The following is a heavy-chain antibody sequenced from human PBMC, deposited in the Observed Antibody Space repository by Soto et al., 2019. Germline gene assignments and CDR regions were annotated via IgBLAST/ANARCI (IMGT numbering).Heavy chain of an antibody. CDR3: ACASSGELKNFDY. CDR1: GFTFSDHY. CDR2: IRNKANSYTT. D-gene: IGHD3-10*01. Sequence: EVHLVESGGGLVQPGGSLRLSCAASGFTFSDHYMEWVRHAPGKGLEWVGRIRNKANSYTTEYGASVKGRFTISRDDSKNLLSLQMNSLKTEDTAVYYCACASSGELKNFDYWGQGTLVTVSS. V-gene: IGHV3-72*01. J-gene: IGHJ4*02.